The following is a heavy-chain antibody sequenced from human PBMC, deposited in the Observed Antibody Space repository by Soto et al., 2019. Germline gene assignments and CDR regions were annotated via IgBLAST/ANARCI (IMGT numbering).Heavy chain of an antibody. CDR3: AKDPTSYDSSAQFDS. Sequence: GGSLRLSCAASGFTFSSYAMHWVRQAPGKGLEWVAVISYDGSNKYYADSVKGRFTISRDNSNNTLYLQMNSLRAEDTAVYYCAKDPTSYDSSAQFDSWGQGTLVTV. D-gene: IGHD3-22*01. CDR2: ISYDGSNK. J-gene: IGHJ4*02. CDR1: GFTFSSYA. V-gene: IGHV3-30-3*01.